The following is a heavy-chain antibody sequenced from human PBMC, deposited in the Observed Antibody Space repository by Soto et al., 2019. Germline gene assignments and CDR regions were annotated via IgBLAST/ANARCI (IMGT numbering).Heavy chain of an antibody. D-gene: IGHD6-6*01. CDR3: ARGAGHSSSPDYYYYGMDV. CDR1: GYTFTGYY. CDR2: INPNSGGT. Sequence: ASVKVSCKASGYTFTGYYMHWVRQAPGQGLEWMGWINPNSGGTNYAQKFQGWVTMTRDTSISTAYMELSRLRSDDTAVYYCARGAGHSSSPDYYYYGMDVWGQGTTVTV. J-gene: IGHJ6*02. V-gene: IGHV1-2*04.